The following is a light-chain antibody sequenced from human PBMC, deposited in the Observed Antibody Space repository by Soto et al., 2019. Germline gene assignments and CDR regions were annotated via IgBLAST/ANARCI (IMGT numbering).Light chain of an antibody. CDR2: AAS. V-gene: IGKV1-9*01. Sequence: DIPVTLSPSFLSASVGDSVTITCRASQGISSYLAWYQQKPGQPPKLLIFAASTLQSGVPSRFSGSGSGTEFTLTISSLQPEDFATYYCQQLNSYPLTFGQGTRLEI. J-gene: IGKJ5*01. CDR1: QGISSY. CDR3: QQLNSYPLT.